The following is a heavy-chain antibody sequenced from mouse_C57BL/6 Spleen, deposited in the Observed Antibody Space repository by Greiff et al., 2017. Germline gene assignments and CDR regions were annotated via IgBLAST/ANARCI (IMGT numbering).Heavy chain of an antibody. Sequence: VQLQQSGPGLVAPSQSLSITCTVSGFSLTSYGVDWVRQPPGKGLEWLGVIWGGGSTNYNSALMSRLSISKDNSKSQVFLKRNSLQADDTAKYYGAKHDYSNYEDAMDYWGQGTSVTVSS. J-gene: IGHJ4*01. CDR2: IWGGGST. CDR3: AKHDYSNYEDAMDY. D-gene: IGHD2-5*01. CDR1: GFSLTSYG. V-gene: IGHV2-9*01.